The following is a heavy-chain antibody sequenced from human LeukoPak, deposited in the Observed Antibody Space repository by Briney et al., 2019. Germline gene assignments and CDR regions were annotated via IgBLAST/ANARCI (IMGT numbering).Heavy chain of an antibody. J-gene: IGHJ4*02. Sequence: PGASPRLSCAASGFTFSSYAMSWVRQAPGKGLEWVSAISGSGGSTYYADSVKGRFTISRDNSKNTLYLQMNSLRAEDTAVYYCAKAVGATLKALFDYWGQGTLVTVSS. CDR1: GFTFSSYA. D-gene: IGHD1-26*01. V-gene: IGHV3-23*01. CDR3: AKAVGATLKALFDY. CDR2: ISGSGGST.